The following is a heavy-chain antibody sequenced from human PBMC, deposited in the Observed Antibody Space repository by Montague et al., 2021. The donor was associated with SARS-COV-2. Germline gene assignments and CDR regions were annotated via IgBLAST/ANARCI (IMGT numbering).Heavy chain of an antibody. CDR1: GGSISSYY. J-gene: IGHJ4*02. CDR3: ASRYDSSGYYVF. V-gene: IGHV4-59*08. D-gene: IGHD3-22*01. CDR2: IYYTGST. Sequence: SETLSLTCTVSGGSISSYYWSWIRQPPGKGLEWIGYIYYTGSTNYNPSLRSRVTISVDTSKKQFSLKLNSATAADTAVYYCASRYDSSGYYVFWGQGTLVTVSS.